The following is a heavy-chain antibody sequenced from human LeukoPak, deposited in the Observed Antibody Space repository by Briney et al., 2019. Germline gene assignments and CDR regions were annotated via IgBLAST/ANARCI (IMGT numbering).Heavy chain of an antibody. D-gene: IGHD3-22*01. Sequence: PGGSLRLSCAASGFTFSTYAMSWVRQAPGKGLEWVSSISSSSSYIYYADSVKGRFTISRDNAKNSLYLQMNSLRAEDTAVYYCAKDPYDSSGSDAFDIWGQGTMVTVSS. V-gene: IGHV3-21*01. CDR2: ISSSSSYI. CDR3: AKDPYDSSGSDAFDI. J-gene: IGHJ3*02. CDR1: GFTFSTYA.